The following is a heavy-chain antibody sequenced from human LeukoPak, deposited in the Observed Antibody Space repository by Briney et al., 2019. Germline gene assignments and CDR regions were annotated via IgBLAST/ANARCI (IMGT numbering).Heavy chain of an antibody. CDR3: AREARATPDF. CDR1: GFRFSGHY. CDR2: ITNSGDFV. D-gene: IGHD1-26*01. V-gene: IGHV3-11*01. Sequence: GGSLRLSCAASGFRFSGHYMSWVRQAPGKGLEWISYITNSGDFVNYADSVKGRFTISRDNAKNSLYLQMNSLRAEDTAVYYCAREARATPDFWGQGTVVTVSS. J-gene: IGHJ4*02.